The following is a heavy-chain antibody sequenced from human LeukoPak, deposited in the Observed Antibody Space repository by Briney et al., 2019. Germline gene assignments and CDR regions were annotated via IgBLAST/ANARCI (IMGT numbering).Heavy chain of an antibody. V-gene: IGHV3-21*01. Sequence: PGGSLRLSCAASGFTFSSYSMNWVRQAPGKGLEWVSSISSSSSYIYYADSVKGRFTISRDNAKNSLYLQMNSLRAEDTAVYYCAVIAAAGGINFDYWGQGTLVTVSS. CDR3: AVIAAAGGINFDY. J-gene: IGHJ4*02. D-gene: IGHD6-13*01. CDR2: ISSSSSYI. CDR1: GFTFSSYS.